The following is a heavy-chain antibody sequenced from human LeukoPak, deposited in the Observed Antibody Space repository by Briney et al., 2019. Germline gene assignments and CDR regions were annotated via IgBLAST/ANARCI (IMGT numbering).Heavy chain of an antibody. J-gene: IGHJ4*02. D-gene: IGHD1-26*01. Sequence: GGSLRLSCAASGFTFSSYAISWVRPAPGKGREWVSAISGSGGSTYYADSVKGRFTISRDNSKNTLYLQMNSLRAEDTAVYYCAKSLGATPGWGQGTLVTVSS. CDR3: AKSLGATPG. V-gene: IGHV3-23*01. CDR2: ISGSGGST. CDR1: GFTFSSYA.